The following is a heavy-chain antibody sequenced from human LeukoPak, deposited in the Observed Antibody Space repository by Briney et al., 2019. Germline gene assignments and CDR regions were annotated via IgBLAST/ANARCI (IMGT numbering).Heavy chain of an antibody. J-gene: IGHJ3*02. CDR3: AKDGTWIQLWLIPVGAFDI. V-gene: IGHV3-23*01. CDR1: GFTFSSYA. CDR2: ISGSGGST. Sequence: PGGSLRLSCAASGFTFSSYAMSWVHQAPGKGLEWVSAISGSGGSTYYADSVKGRFTISRDNSKNTLYLQMNSLRAEDTAVYYCAKDGTWIQLWLIPVGAFDIWGQGTMVTVSS. D-gene: IGHD5-18*01.